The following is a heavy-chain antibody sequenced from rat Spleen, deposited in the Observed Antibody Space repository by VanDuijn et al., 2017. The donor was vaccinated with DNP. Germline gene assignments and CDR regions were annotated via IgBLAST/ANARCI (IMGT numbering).Heavy chain of an antibody. V-gene: IGHV5S13*01. D-gene: IGHD1-3*01. CDR2: ISASGGST. J-gene: IGHJ1*01. Sequence: EVQLVESGGGLVQPGRSLKLSCAASGFTFSYYGMAWVRQAPKKGLEWVASISASGGSTSYRDSVKGLFTISRDNAKSTLYLQMDSLRSEDTATYFCARHGRVTTVATYWYFDFWGLGTMVTVSS. CDR3: ARHGRVTTVATYWYFDF. CDR1: GFTFSYYG.